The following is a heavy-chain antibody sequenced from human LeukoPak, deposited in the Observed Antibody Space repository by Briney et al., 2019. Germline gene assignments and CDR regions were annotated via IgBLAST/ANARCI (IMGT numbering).Heavy chain of an antibody. CDR2: IYHSGST. J-gene: IGHJ3*02. Sequence: SETLSLTCAVSGGSISSGGYSWSWIRQPPGKGLEWIGYIYHSGSTYYNPSLKSRVTISVDRSKNQFSPKLSSVTAADTAVYYCARAPITMVRGVIGPDAFDIWGQGTMVTVSS. CDR1: GGSISSGGYS. CDR3: ARAPITMVRGVIGPDAFDI. V-gene: IGHV4-30-2*01. D-gene: IGHD3-10*01.